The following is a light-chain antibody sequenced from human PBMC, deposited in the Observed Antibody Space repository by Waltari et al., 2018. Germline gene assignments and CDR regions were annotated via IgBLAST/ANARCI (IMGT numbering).Light chain of an antibody. CDR2: KVS. V-gene: IGKV2-30*02. J-gene: IGKJ4*01. CDR1: QSPVHSDGNTY. Sequence: DVVLTQSPLSLPVTLGQLASISCWSSQSPVHSDGNTYLSWYHHRPGQSPRRRIYKVSNRESGVPDRFSGSGSGTDFTLKISRVEADDVAVFYCMQCSHWPRTFGGGTKVEIK. CDR3: MQCSHWPRT.